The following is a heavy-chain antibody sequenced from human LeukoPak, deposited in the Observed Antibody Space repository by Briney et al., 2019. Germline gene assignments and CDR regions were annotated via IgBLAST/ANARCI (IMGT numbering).Heavy chain of an antibody. CDR2: ISSSGSTI. CDR3: ARFDIVAYFDY. D-gene: IGHD5-12*01. Sequence: GGSLRLSCAASGFTFSSYAMSWIRQAPGKGLEWVSYISSSGSTIYYADSVKGRFTISRDNAKNSLYLQMNSLRAEDTAVYYCARFDIVAYFDYWGQGTLVTVSS. CDR1: GFTFSSYA. J-gene: IGHJ4*02. V-gene: IGHV3-11*04.